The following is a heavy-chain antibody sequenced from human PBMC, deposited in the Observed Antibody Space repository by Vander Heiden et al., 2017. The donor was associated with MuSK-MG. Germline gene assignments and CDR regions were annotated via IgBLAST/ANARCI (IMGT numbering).Heavy chain of an antibody. J-gene: IGHJ4*02. V-gene: IGHV3-21*01. CDR1: GFPFSSDS. CDR3: ARIAAAGLYFDY. Sequence: EVQLVESGGGLVKPGGSMRLSCAASGFPFSSDSMSWVRQAPGKGLEWVSSISSSSSYIYYADSVKGRFTISRDNAKNSLYLQMNSLRAEDTAVYYCARIAAAGLYFDYWGQGTLVTVSS. CDR2: ISSSSSYI. D-gene: IGHD6-13*01.